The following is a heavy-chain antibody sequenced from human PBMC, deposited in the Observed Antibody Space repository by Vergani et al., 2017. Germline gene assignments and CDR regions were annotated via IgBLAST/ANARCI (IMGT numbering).Heavy chain of an antibody. J-gene: IGHJ6*03. CDR1: GGSFSGYY. CDR3: ARDNRDIVVVGYYYYYMDV. V-gene: IGHV4-34*01. CDR2: INHSGST. Sequence: QVQLQQWGAGLLKPSETLSLTCAVYGGSFSGYYWSWIRQPPGKGLEWIGEINHSGSTNYNPSLKSRVTISVDTSKNQFSLKLSSVTAADTAVYYCARDNRDIVVVGYYYYYMDVWGKGTTVTVSS. D-gene: IGHD2-2*01.